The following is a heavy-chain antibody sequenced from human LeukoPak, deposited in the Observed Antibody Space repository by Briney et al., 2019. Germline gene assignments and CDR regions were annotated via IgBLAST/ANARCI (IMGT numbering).Heavy chain of an antibody. CDR1: GGSISSNNW. CDR3: ARVSRGNSVGGDY. V-gene: IGHV4-4*02. CDR2: IYHSGSA. D-gene: IGHD4-23*01. J-gene: IGHJ4*02. Sequence: PSGTLSLTCGVSGGSISSNNWWSWVRQPPGQGLEWIGEIYHSGSANYNPSLKSRVTISVDKSKNQLSLKLISVTAADTAVYYCARVSRGNSVGGDYWGQGTLVTVSS.